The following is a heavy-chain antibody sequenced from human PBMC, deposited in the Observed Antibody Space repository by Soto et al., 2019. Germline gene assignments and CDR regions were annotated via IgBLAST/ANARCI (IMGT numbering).Heavy chain of an antibody. CDR1: GYTFTNYG. Sequence: GASVKVSCKASGYTFTNYGIHWVRQAPGQRLEWMGWINTGEGNTKYSQKLQGRVTITRDISATTAYMELSSLGSEDTAVYYCARGEEYWGQGTLVTVSS. J-gene: IGHJ4*02. D-gene: IGHD2-21*01. V-gene: IGHV1-3*04. CDR3: ARGEEY. CDR2: INTGEGNT.